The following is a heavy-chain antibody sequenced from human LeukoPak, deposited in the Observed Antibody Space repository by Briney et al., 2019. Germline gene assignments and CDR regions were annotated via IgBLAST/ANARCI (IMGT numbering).Heavy chain of an antibody. CDR2: IRQDGSAK. V-gene: IGHV3-7*01. CDR3: ARIDSRGSTWDY. Sequence: GGSLRLPCAASGFTFSNHWMSWVRQAPGKGLEWVANIRQDGSAKYYGDSVEGRLTISRDNAKNSLYLQMNSLRAEDTAVYYCARIDSRGSTWDYWGQGTLVTVSS. J-gene: IGHJ4*02. D-gene: IGHD3-22*01. CDR1: GFTFSNHW.